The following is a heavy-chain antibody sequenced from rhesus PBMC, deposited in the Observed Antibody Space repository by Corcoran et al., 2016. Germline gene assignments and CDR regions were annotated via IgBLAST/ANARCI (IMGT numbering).Heavy chain of an antibody. CDR2: INRGGVST. J-gene: IGHJ4*01. V-gene: IGHV3S42*01. CDR1: GFHFRSYW. Sequence: EVQRVESGGGLAKPGGSLRLSCAASGFHFRSYWMDWGRPTPGKGLEWIEAINRGGVSTLHAHLWQRRVNIAGDDSKYTLSLQMNRLRAEDRACDSGAKGDSNLGCDYGVQGVLVTVFS. D-gene: IGHD4-23*01. CDR3: AKGDSNLGCDY.